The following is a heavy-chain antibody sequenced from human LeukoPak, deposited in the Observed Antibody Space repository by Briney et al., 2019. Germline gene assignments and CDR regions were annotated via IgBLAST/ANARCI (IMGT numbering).Heavy chain of an antibody. J-gene: IGHJ5*02. CDR3: ARDVLQDSWFDP. CDR2: IYHSGST. V-gene: IGHV4-38-2*02. D-gene: IGHD2-15*01. CDR1: GYSISSGYY. Sequence: SETLSLTCTVSGYSISSGYYWGWIRQPPGKGLEWIGSIYHSGSTYYNPSLESRVTISVDTSKNQFSMKVTSVTAADTAVYYRARDVLQDSWFDPWGQGTLVIVSS.